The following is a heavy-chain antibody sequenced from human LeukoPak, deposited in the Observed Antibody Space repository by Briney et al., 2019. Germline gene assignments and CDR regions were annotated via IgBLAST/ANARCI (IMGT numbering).Heavy chain of an antibody. CDR1: GYTFTSYY. V-gene: IGHV1-46*01. Sequence: ASVKVSCKASGYTFTSYYMHWVRQAPGQGLEWMGIINPSGGSTSYAQKFQGRVTMTRDTSTRTVYMELSSLRSEDTAVYYCARDREYYDSSGYFDLWGRGTLVTVSS. D-gene: IGHD3-22*01. CDR2: INPSGGST. J-gene: IGHJ2*01. CDR3: ARDREYYDSSGYFDL.